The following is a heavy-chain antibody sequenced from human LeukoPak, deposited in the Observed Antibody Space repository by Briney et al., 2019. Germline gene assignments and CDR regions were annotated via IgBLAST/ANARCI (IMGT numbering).Heavy chain of an antibody. J-gene: IGHJ3*02. Sequence: SETLSLTCTVSDGSISSYYWSWIRQPPGKGLEWIGYIYYSGSTNYNPSLKSRVTISVDTSKNQFSLKLSSVTAADTAVYYCARVLSSGWYGAFDIWGQGTMVTVSS. CDR2: IYYSGST. CDR1: DGSISSYY. V-gene: IGHV4-59*01. CDR3: ARVLSSGWYGAFDI. D-gene: IGHD6-19*01.